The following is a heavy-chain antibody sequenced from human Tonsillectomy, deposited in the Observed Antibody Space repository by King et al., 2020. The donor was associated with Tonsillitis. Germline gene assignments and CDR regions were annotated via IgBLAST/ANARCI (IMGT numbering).Heavy chain of an antibody. CDR3: ARGQYSRNWYENYYYMDV. Sequence: VQLVESGGGLVQPGGSLRLSCAASGFTFSNYDMHWVRQPTGKGLEWVSVIGSAGDTYYPGSVRGRFTISRENAKNSLYLQMNSLRAGDTAVYYCARGQYSRNWYENYYYMDVWGKGTTVTVSS. V-gene: IGHV3-13*04. J-gene: IGHJ6*03. CDR2: IGSAGDT. D-gene: IGHD6-13*01. CDR1: GFTFSNYD.